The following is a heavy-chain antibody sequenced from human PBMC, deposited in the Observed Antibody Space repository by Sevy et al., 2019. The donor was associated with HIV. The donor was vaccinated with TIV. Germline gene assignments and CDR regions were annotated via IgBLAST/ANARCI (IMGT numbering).Heavy chain of an antibody. Sequence: ASVVSCKASGYTFTGCYMHWVRQAPGQGLEWMGWINPNSGGTNYAQKFQGRVTMTRDTSISTAYMELSRLRSDDTAVYYCARDENSHLGYYSDYWGQGTLVTVSS. J-gene: IGHJ4*02. CDR1: GYTFTGCY. CDR3: ARDENSHLGYYSDY. CDR2: INPNSGGT. V-gene: IGHV1-2*02. D-gene: IGHD6-6*01.